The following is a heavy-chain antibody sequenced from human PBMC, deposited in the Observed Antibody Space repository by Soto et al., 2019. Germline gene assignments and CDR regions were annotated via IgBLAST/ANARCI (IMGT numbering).Heavy chain of an antibody. CDR3: ARGPLWGTAVVLWYFDL. CDR1: GFTFSSYA. Sequence: QVQLVESGGGVVQPGRSLRLSCAASGFTFSSYAMHWVRQAPGKGLEWVAVISYDGSNKYYADSVKGRFTISRDNSKNXXYLQMNSRRAGDTAVYYWARGPLWGTAVVLWYFDLWGRGTLVTVSS. D-gene: IGHD5-18*01. V-gene: IGHV3-30-3*01. CDR2: ISYDGSNK. J-gene: IGHJ2*01.